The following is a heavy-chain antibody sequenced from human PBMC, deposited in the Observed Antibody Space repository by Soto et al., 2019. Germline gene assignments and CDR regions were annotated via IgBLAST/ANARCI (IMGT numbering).Heavy chain of an antibody. J-gene: IGHJ6*02. D-gene: IGHD3-3*01. CDR3: ARDRTYDFWSGYYTFPSSGFFYYGMDV. CDR1: GYTFTSYA. CDR2: INTNTGNP. Sequence: ASVKVSCKASGYTFTSYAMNWVRQAPGQGLEWMGWINTNTGNPTYARGFTGRFVFSLDTSVSTAYLQICSLKAEDTAVYYCARDRTYDFWSGYYTFPSSGFFYYGMDVWG. V-gene: IGHV7-4-1*01.